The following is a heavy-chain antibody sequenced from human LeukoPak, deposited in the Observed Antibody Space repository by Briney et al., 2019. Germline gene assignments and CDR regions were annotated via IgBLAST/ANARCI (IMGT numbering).Heavy chain of an antibody. Sequence: ASVKVSCKASGYTFTSYGISWVRQAPGQGLEWMGWISAYNGNTNYAQKLQGKVTMTTDTSTSTAYMELRSLRSDDTAVYYCAREGRPYYYYGMDVWGQGTTVTVSS. CDR3: AREGRPYYYYGMDV. CDR1: GYTFTSYG. J-gene: IGHJ6*02. CDR2: ISAYNGNT. V-gene: IGHV1-18*01.